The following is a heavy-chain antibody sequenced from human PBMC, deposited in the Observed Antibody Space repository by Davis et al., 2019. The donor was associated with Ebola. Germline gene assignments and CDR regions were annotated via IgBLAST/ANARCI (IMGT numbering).Heavy chain of an antibody. V-gene: IGHV4-59*01. CDR1: GGSISRYY. CDR3: ARDLMTTRGIGYGMDV. CDR2: IYYSGST. D-gene: IGHD4-11*01. J-gene: IGHJ6*02. Sequence: MPSETLSLSCSVSGGSISRYYWSWIRQPPGKGLEWIGYIYYSGSTKYNPSLKTRVTISVDTSKNQFSLNLSSGTAADTAVYYCARDLMTTRGIGYGMDVWGQGTTVTVSS.